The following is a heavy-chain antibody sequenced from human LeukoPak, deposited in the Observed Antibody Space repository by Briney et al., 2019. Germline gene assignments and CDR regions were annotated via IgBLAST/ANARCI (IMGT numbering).Heavy chain of an antibody. CDR1: GFTVSNNY. J-gene: IGHJ4*01. CDR2: IYSGGNT. V-gene: IGHV3-53*03. CDR3: ARAGFYSGWYVVDF. D-gene: IGHD6-19*01. Sequence: GGSLRLSCAASGFTVSNNYMSWVRQRPGQGLEWVSVIYSGGNTYYADSVRGRFTISRDNSQNTLYLQMNSLRVDDTALYFCARAGFYSGWYVVDFWGHGTLVTVSS.